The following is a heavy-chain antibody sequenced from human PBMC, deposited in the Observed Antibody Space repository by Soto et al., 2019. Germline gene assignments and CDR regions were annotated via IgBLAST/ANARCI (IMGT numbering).Heavy chain of an antibody. J-gene: IGHJ5*02. CDR1: GYTFTSYG. V-gene: IGHV1-18*01. Sequence: QVQLVQSGAEVKKPGASVKVSCKASGYTFTSYGISWVRQAPGQGLEWMGWISAYNGNTNYAQKLQGRVTMTTDTSTSTADMELRSLRSDDTAVYYCNYVGIAAASRAPTFDPWGQGTLVTVSS. CDR2: ISAYNGNT. CDR3: NYVGIAAASRAPTFDP. D-gene: IGHD6-13*01.